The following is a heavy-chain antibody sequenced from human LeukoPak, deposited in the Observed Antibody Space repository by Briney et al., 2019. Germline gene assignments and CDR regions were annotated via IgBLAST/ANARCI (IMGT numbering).Heavy chain of an antibody. CDR2: IRSKAYGGTT. J-gene: IGHJ4*02. CDR3: TTSDYGDFL. D-gene: IGHD4-17*01. V-gene: IGHV3-49*04. CDR1: GFTFGDYA. Sequence: PGGSLRLSCTGSGFTFGDYAMSWVRQAPGKGLEWVGFIRSKAYGGTTEYAASVKGRFTISRDDSKSIAYLQMNSLKTEDTAVYYCTTSDYGDFLWGQGTLVTVSS.